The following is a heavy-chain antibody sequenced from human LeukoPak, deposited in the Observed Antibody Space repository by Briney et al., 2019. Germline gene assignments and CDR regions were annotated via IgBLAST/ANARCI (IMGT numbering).Heavy chain of an antibody. CDR3: ARVRSGIFEY. CDR1: GDSVSSNRVT. V-gene: IGHV6-1*01. CDR2: TYYRSKWSN. J-gene: IGHJ4*02. Sequence: SQTLSLTCAISGDSVSSNRVTWNWIRQSPSRGLEWLGRTYYRSKWSNYYAESVKSRIIINPDTSKNQFSLQLNSVTPEDTAVYYCARVRSGIFEYWGQGILVTVPP. D-gene: IGHD3-10*01.